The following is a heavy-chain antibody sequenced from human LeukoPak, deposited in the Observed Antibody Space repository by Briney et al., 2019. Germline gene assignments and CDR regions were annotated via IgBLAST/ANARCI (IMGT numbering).Heavy chain of an antibody. CDR3: ARNGYYGSGSYPNWFDP. D-gene: IGHD3-10*01. V-gene: IGHV4-38-2*01. CDR1: GFTFSSYA. CDR2: IYHSGST. J-gene: IGHJ5*02. Sequence: GSLRLSCAASGFTFSSYAMSWVRQPPGKGLEWIGSIYHSGSTYYNPSLKSRVTISVDTSKNQFSLKLSSVTAADTAVYYCARNGYYGSGSYPNWFDPWGQGTLVTVSS.